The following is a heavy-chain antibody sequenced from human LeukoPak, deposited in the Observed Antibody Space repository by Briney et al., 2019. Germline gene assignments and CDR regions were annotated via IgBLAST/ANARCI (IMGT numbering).Heavy chain of an antibody. CDR2: IYSGGST. CDR3: ARAPIFDY. V-gene: IGHV3-53*01. CDR1: GFSVNNND. Sequence: GGSLRLSCAASGFSVNNNDMSWVRQAPGKGLEWVSVIYSGGSTYYSDSVKGRFTISRDNSKNTLYLQMNNLRAEDTAVYYCARAPIFDYWGQGTLVTVSS. D-gene: IGHD2-2*02. J-gene: IGHJ4*02.